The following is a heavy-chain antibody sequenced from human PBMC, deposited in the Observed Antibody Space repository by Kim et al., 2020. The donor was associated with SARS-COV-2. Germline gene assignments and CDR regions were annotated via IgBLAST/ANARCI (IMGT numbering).Heavy chain of an antibody. V-gene: IGHV1-46*01. J-gene: IGHJ1*01. CDR2: INPSGGST. Sequence: ASVKVSCKASGYTFTSYYMHWVRQAPGQGLEWMGIINPSGGSTSYAQKFQGRVTMTRDTSTSTVYMELSSLRSEDTAVYYCARAPTKGYYDSSGYLHWGQGTLVTVSS. D-gene: IGHD3-22*01. CDR3: ARAPTKGYYDSSGYLH. CDR1: GYTFTSYY.